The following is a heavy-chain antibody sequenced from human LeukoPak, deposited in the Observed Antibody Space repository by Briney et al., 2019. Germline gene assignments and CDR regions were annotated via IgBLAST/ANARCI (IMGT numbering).Heavy chain of an antibody. CDR3: ASADHYSSGWYYFDY. D-gene: IGHD6-19*01. J-gene: IGHJ4*02. CDR1: GGSISSASYF. CDR2: IYYNGIT. V-gene: IGHV4-39*07. Sequence: SETLSLTCSVSGGSISSASYFWGWIRQPPGKGLEWIGAIYYNGITYYNPSLKSRITISIDTSKNQFSLKLSSVTAADTAVYYCASADHYSSGWYYFDYWGQGTLVTVSS.